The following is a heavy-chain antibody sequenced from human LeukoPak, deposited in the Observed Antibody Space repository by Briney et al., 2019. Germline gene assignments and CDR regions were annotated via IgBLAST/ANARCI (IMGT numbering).Heavy chain of an antibody. Sequence: PSETLSLSCAVYSGSFNDYYWNWIRQPPGKGLEWIGEINHSGSTNYNPSLKSRVTISVDTSKNQFSLKLSSVTAADTAVYYCARVRDTMVRGVIANWGQGTLVTVSS. D-gene: IGHD3-10*01. V-gene: IGHV4-34*01. CDR1: SGSFNDYY. CDR3: ARVRDTMVRGVIAN. CDR2: INHSGST. J-gene: IGHJ4*02.